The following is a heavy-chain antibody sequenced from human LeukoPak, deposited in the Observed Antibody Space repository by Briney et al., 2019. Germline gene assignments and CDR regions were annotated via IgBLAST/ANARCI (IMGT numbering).Heavy chain of an antibody. CDR2: FGTKDGET. Sequence: ASVKVSCKVSGYTLTELSMQWVRQAPGKGLEWMGGFGTKDGETIYAEKFQGRVTMTEDTSTDTAHMELSSLRSEDTAVYYCSTLIAVAIDFDYWGQGTLATVSS. J-gene: IGHJ4*02. CDR3: STLIAVAIDFDY. D-gene: IGHD6-19*01. CDR1: GYTLTELS. V-gene: IGHV1-24*01.